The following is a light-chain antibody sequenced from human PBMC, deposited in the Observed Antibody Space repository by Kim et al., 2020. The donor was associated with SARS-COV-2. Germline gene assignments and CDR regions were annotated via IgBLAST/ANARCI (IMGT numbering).Light chain of an antibody. CDR2: GAS. V-gene: IGKV3-20*01. Sequence: IVLTQSPGTLSLSPGERATLSCRASQTVSSRYLAWYQQKRGQPPRLLISGASSRATGIPDRFSGSGSGTDFTLTISRLEPEDFAVYYCQQYGSSRAITFGQGTRLEIK. CDR1: QTVSSRY. CDR3: QQYGSSRAIT. J-gene: IGKJ5*01.